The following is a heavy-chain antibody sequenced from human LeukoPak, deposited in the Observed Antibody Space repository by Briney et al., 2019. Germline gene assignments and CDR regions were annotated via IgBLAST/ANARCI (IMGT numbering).Heavy chain of an antibody. CDR3: AISVPAFDY. CDR1: GYSIRSGHY. V-gene: IGHV4-38-2*01. J-gene: IGHJ4*02. D-gene: IGHD1-1*01. CDR2: LSESGST. Sequence: SETLFLTCAVSGYSIRSGHYWGWIRQTPGKGLEWIGSLSESGSTYYNPSLKSRVTISVDTPKNHFSLRLSSVTAADTAVYYCAISVPAFDYWGQGTLVTVSS.